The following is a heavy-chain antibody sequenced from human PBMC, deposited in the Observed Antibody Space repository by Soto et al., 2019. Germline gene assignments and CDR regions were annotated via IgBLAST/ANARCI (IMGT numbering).Heavy chain of an antibody. CDR2: FDPEDGET. V-gene: IGHV1-24*01. CDR1: GYTLIDFS. CDR3: AARGTRWLQSPFDY. Sequence: QVQLVQSGAEVKKPGASVKVSCKVSGYTLIDFSMHWVRQAPGKGLEWMGGFDPEDGETIYAQKFQGRVTMTEDTSKDTAYMELSSLRSEDTAVYYCAARGTRWLQSPFDYWGQGTLVTVST. D-gene: IGHD1-1*01. J-gene: IGHJ4*02.